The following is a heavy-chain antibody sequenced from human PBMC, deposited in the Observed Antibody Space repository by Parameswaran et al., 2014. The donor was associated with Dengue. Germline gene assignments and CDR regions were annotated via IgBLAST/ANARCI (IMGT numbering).Heavy chain of an antibody. CDR2: INPSVGST. CDR3: ARDGSLEDINILGMDV. V-gene: IGHV1-46*01. D-gene: IGHD3-16*01. J-gene: IGHJ6*02. Sequence: WVRQAPGQGLEWMGIINPSVGSTTYAQKFQGRVTMTSDTSTSTVYMEVSSLRSEDTAVYYCARDGSLEDINILGMDVWGQGTTVTVSS.